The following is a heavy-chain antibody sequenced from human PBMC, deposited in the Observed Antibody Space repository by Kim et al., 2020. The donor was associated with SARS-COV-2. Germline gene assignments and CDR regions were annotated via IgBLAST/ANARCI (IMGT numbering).Heavy chain of an antibody. J-gene: IGHJ6*02. V-gene: IGHV3-48*02. CDR1: GFTFSSYS. CDR2: ISSSSSTI. Sequence: GGSLRLSCAASGFTFSSYSMNWVRQAPGKGLEWVSYISSSSSTIYYADSVKGRFTISRDNAKNSLYLQMNSLRDEDTAVYYCAREVDTYYYGSGSYYPEYYYYYGMDVWGQGTTVTVSS. CDR3: AREVDTYYYGSGSYYPEYYYYYGMDV. D-gene: IGHD3-10*01.